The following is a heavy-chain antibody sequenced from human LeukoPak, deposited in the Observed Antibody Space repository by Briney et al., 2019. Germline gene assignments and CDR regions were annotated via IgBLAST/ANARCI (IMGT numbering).Heavy chain of an antibody. J-gene: IGHJ5*02. CDR1: GYTFTGYY. D-gene: IGHD1-20*01. Sequence: ASVTVSCKASGYTFTGYYMHWVRQAPGQGLEWMGWIEPNSGDTNYPEKFQGRITITRDTSISTAYMELSRLTSDDTAVYFCARDYFTFTSKSYNFFDPWGQGTLVTVSS. CDR2: IEPNSGDT. V-gene: IGHV1-2*02. CDR3: ARDYFTFTSKSYNFFDP.